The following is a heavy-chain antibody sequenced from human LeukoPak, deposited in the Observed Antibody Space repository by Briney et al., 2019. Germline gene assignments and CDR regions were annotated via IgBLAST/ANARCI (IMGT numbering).Heavy chain of an antibody. CDR2: ISGGGGST. CDR1: GFTFTSYS. J-gene: IGHJ5*02. Sequence: GGSLRLSCAASGFTFTSYSMNWVRQAPGKGLEWVSTISGGGGSTYYADSVKGRFTISRDNSKNTLYLQMNSLRAEDTAVYYCARDEGFDPWGQGTLVTVSS. CDR3: ARDEGFDP. V-gene: IGHV3-23*01.